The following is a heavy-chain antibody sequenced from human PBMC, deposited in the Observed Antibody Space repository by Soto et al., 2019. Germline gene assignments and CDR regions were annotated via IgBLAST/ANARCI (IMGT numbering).Heavy chain of an antibody. V-gene: IGHV3-33*01. CDR1: GFTFSDYG. Sequence: GGSLRLSCAASGFTFSDYGMHWVRQAPGEGLQWVAVIWFDGSNEHYADSVKGRFTISRDNSKNTLYLQMYSLRAGDTAVYYCARGSLYCSSTSCSYGMDVWGQGTTVTVSS. D-gene: IGHD2-15*01. CDR3: ARGSLYCSSTSCSYGMDV. CDR2: IWFDGSNE. J-gene: IGHJ6*02.